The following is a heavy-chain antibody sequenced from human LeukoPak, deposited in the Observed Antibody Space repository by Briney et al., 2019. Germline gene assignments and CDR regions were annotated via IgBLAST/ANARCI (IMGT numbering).Heavy chain of an antibody. Sequence: GGSLRLSCAASGFTVSSNYMSWVRQAPGKGLEWVSVIYSGGSTYYADSVEGRFTISRDNSKNTLYLQMNSLRAEDTAVYYCASPQIGFSAAPEDYWGQGTLVTVSS. V-gene: IGHV3-53*01. CDR3: ASPQIGFSAAPEDY. J-gene: IGHJ4*02. CDR1: GFTVSSNY. CDR2: IYSGGST. D-gene: IGHD6-13*01.